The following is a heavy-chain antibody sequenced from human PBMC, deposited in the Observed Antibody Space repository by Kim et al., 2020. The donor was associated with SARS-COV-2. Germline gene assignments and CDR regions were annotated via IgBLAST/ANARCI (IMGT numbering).Heavy chain of an antibody. CDR1: GFTFSTYG. D-gene: IGHD3-10*01. CDR2: LSYDGSNK. V-gene: IGHV3-30*18. Sequence: GGSLRLSCAASGFTFSTYGMHWVRQAPGKGLEWVAVLSYDGSNKYYADSVKGRFTISRDNSKNTLYLQMNSLRAEDTAVYYCAKGGGGSGSYGYFDYWGQGTLVTVSS. J-gene: IGHJ4*02. CDR3: AKGGGGSGSYGYFDY.